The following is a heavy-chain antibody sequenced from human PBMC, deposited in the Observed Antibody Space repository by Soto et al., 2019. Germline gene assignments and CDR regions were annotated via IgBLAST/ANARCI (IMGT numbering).Heavy chain of an antibody. CDR3: TRTVLGADYDGMDV. V-gene: IGHV3-72*01. CDR2: SRGKAHRYTT. J-gene: IGHJ6*02. D-gene: IGHD3-16*01. Sequence: EVQLVQSGGGLVQPGGSLRLSCVASGFPLSDYFMEWVRQAPGKGLEWIGRSRGKAHRYTTEYAASVKGRFTISRDDSKLALQMNSLRSDDTALYYCTRTVLGADYDGMDVWGQGTTVTVSS. CDR1: GFPLSDYF.